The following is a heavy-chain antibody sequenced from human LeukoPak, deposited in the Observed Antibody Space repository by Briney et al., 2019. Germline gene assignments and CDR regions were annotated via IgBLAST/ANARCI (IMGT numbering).Heavy chain of an antibody. CDR2: IKQDGSEK. Sequence: GGSLRLSCAASGFTFSSYWMSWVRQAPGQGLEWVVNIKQDGSEKYYVDSVKGRFTISRDNAKNSLYLQMNSLRAEDTAVYYCARDSNYYDSSGVFDYWGQGTLVTVSP. V-gene: IGHV3-7*01. CDR3: ARDSNYYDSSGVFDY. CDR1: GFTFSSYW. J-gene: IGHJ4*02. D-gene: IGHD3-22*01.